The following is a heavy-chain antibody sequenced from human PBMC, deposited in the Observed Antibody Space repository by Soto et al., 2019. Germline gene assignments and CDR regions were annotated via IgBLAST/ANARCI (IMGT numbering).Heavy chain of an antibody. CDR2: INAGNGNT. D-gene: IGHD2-2*01. V-gene: IGHV1-3*01. CDR3: ARVPAATDMDV. CDR1: GYTFTSYA. J-gene: IGHJ6*02. Sequence: QVQLVQSGAEVKKPGASVKVSCKASGYTFTSYAMHWVRQAPGQRLEWMGWINAGNGNTKYSQKFQGRVTITRDTSASTAYMELSSLRSGDTAVYYCARVPAATDMDVWGQGTTVTVSS.